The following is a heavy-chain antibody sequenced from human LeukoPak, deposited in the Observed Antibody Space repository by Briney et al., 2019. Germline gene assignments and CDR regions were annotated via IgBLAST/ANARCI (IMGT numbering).Heavy chain of an antibody. V-gene: IGHV4-34*01. CDR3: ARGLVDTAMVDY. CDR2: INHSGST. CDR1: GGSISSYY. J-gene: IGHJ4*02. D-gene: IGHD5-18*01. Sequence: SETLSLTCTVSGGSISSYYWSWIRQPPGKGLEWIGEINHSGSTNYNPSLKSRVTISVDTSKNQFSLKLSSVTAADTAVYYCARGLVDTAMVDYWGQGTLVTVSS.